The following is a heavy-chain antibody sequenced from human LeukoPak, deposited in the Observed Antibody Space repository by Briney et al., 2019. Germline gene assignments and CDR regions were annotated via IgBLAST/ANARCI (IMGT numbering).Heavy chain of an antibody. CDR2: IYCSGST. CDR3: ARYVWGSYPTFEDY. CDR1: GGSISSYY. Sequence: PSETLSLTCTVSGGSISSYYWSWIRQPPGKGLEWIGYIYCSGSTNYNPSLKSRVTISVDTSKNQFSLKLSSVTAADTAVYYCARYVWGSYPTFEDYWGQGTLVTVSS. J-gene: IGHJ4*02. D-gene: IGHD3-16*02. V-gene: IGHV4-59*01.